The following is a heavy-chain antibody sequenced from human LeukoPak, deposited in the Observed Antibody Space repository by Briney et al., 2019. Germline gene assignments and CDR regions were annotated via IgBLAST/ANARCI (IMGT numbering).Heavy chain of an antibody. CDR1: GYTFKDYY. Sequence: ASVKVSCKASGYTFKDYYIHWVRQAPGQGFEWMGWINSKSGGTIFAQRSQGRVTMTRDTSITTLYMELSRLTSDDTAVYYCARRSDYGETPDYWGQGTLVTVSS. D-gene: IGHD4-17*01. J-gene: IGHJ4*02. CDR2: INSKSGGT. CDR3: ARRSDYGETPDY. V-gene: IGHV1-2*02.